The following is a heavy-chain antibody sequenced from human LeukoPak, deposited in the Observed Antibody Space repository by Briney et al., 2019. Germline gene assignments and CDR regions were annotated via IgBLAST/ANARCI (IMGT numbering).Heavy chain of an antibody. CDR3: AKDARRFGVQLHYYMDV. J-gene: IGHJ6*03. Sequence: PGGSLRLSCAASGFTFDDYAMHWVRQAPGKGLEWVSGISWNSGSIGYADSVKGRFTISRDNAKNSLYLQMNSLRAEDMALYYCAKDARRFGVQLHYYMDVWGKGTTVTVSS. CDR2: ISWNSGSI. CDR1: GFTFDDYA. D-gene: IGHD3-16*01. V-gene: IGHV3-9*03.